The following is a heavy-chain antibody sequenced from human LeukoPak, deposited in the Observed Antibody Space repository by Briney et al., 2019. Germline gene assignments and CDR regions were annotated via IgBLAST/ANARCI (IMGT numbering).Heavy chain of an antibody. CDR1: GFTFDDYA. Sequence: GGSLRLSCAASGFTFDDYAMHWVRQAPGKGLEWVSGISWNSGSIGYADSVKGRFTISRDNAKNSLYLQMNSLRAEDTALYYCAKDTGTVGATPFDYWGQGTLVTVSS. J-gene: IGHJ4*02. D-gene: IGHD1-26*01. CDR3: AKDTGTVGATPFDY. V-gene: IGHV3-9*01. CDR2: ISWNSGSI.